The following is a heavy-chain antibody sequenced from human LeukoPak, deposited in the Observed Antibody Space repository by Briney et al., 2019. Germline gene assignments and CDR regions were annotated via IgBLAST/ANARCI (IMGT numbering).Heavy chain of an antibody. V-gene: IGHV3-30*03. CDR1: GFTFSSYG. CDR2: ISYDGSNK. CDR3: ATSERGGDDY. J-gene: IGHJ4*02. D-gene: IGHD3-10*01. Sequence: GGSLRLSCAASGFTFSSYGMHWVRQAPGKGLEWVAVISYDGSNKYYADSMKGRFTISRDNSKNTLYLQMNSLRAEDTAVYYCATSERGGDDYWGQGTLVTVSS.